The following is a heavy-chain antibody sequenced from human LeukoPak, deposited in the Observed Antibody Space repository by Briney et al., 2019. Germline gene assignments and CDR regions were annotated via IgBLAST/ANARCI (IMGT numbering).Heavy chain of an antibody. CDR3: AGGGDVDY. V-gene: IGHV3-21*01. CDR1: GFTFRSYA. J-gene: IGHJ4*02. CDR2: ISSSSSYI. D-gene: IGHD2-21*02. Sequence: PGGSLRLSCAVSGFTFRSYAMKWVRQAPGKGLEWVSSISSSSSYIYYADSVKGRFTISRDNAKNSLYLQMNSLRAEDTAVYYCAGGGDVDYWGQGTLVTVSS.